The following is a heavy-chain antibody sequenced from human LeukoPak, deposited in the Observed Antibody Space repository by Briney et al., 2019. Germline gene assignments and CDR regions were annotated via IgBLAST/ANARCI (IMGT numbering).Heavy chain of an antibody. J-gene: IGHJ4*02. CDR1: GFTFSSYS. CDR3: AKDTQAVAGTLDY. CDR2: ISSSSSYI. Sequence: GGSLRLSCAASGFTFSSYSMNWVRQAPGKGLEWVSSISSSSSYIYYADSVKGRFTISRDNSKNTLYLQMNSLRADDTAVYYCAKDTQAVAGTLDYWGQGTLVTVSS. V-gene: IGHV3-21*01. D-gene: IGHD6-19*01.